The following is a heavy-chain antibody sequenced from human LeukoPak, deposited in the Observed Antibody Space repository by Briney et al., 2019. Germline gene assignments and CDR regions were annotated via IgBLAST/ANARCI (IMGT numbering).Heavy chain of an antibody. CDR1: GYAFTTYG. J-gene: IGHJ4*02. CDR3: ARSGGTYYEDY. CDR2: ISGYNGNT. V-gene: IGHV1-18*01. D-gene: IGHD1-26*01. Sequence: ASVKVSCKASGYAFTTYGISWVRQAPGQGLEWMGWISGYNGNTNYAQNLQGRVTVTTDTSTSTAYMELGSLRSDDTAVYCCARSGGTYYEDYWGQGTLVTVSS.